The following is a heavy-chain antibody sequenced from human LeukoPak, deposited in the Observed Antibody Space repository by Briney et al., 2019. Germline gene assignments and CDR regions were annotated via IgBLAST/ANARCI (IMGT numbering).Heavy chain of an antibody. Sequence: PGGSLRLSCAASGFTFSSYEVNWVRQAPGKGLEWVSYISSSGSTIYYADSVKGRFTISRDNAKNSLYLQMNSLRAEDTAVYYCARDREYYDFWSGYQGWFDPWGQGTLVTVSS. V-gene: IGHV3-48*03. CDR1: GFTFSSYE. J-gene: IGHJ5*02. CDR2: ISSSGSTI. CDR3: ARDREYYDFWSGYQGWFDP. D-gene: IGHD3-3*01.